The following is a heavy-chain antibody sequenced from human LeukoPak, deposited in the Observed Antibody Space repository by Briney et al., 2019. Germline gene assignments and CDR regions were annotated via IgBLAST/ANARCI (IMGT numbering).Heavy chain of an antibody. Sequence: SETLSLTCTVSGGSISSYYWSWIRQPPGKGLEWIGEINHSGSTNYNPSLKSRVTISVDTSKNQFSLKLSSVTAADTAVYYCASNIVVVVAATRDAGRNHNAFDIWGQGTMVTVSS. CDR2: INHSGST. D-gene: IGHD2-15*01. J-gene: IGHJ3*02. V-gene: IGHV4-34*01. CDR3: ASNIVVVVAATRDAGRNHNAFDI. CDR1: GGSISSYY.